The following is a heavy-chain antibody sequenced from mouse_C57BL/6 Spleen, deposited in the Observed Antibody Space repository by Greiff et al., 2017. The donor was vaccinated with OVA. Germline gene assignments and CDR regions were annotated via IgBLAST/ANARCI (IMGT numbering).Heavy chain of an antibody. CDR2: IDPETGGT. CDR3: TRDYDYEAWFAY. CDR1: GYTFTDYE. D-gene: IGHD2-4*01. Sequence: QVQLQQSGAELVRPGASVTLSCKASGYTFTDYEMHWVKQTPVHGLEWIGAIDPETGGTAYNQKFTGKAILTADKSSSTAYMELRSLTSEDSAVYYCTRDYDYEAWFAYWGQGTLVTVSA. J-gene: IGHJ3*01. V-gene: IGHV1-15*01.